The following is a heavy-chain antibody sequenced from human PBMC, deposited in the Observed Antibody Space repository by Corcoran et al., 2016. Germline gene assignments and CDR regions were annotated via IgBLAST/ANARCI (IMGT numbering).Heavy chain of an antibody. CDR3: ARDGITMLVVGGDDAFDI. Sequence: EVQLGESGGGLVLPGGSLRLSCAASGFTFSSYWMSWVRQAPGKGLEWVANIKQDGSEKYYVDAVKGRFTIYRENSKNSLSLQMNSLKAEVTAVYYCARDGITMLVVGGDDAFDIWGQGTMVTVSS. D-gene: IGHD3-22*01. J-gene: IGHJ3*02. CDR1: GFTFSSYW. CDR2: IKQDGSEK. V-gene: IGHV3-7*03.